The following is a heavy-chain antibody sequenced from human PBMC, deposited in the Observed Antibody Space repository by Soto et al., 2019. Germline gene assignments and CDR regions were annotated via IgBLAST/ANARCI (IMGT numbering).Heavy chain of an antibody. J-gene: IGHJ6*02. D-gene: IGHD1-26*01. Sequence: GGSLRLSCAASGFTFSSYAMSWVRQAPGKGLEWVSAISGSGGSTYYADSVKGRFTISRDNSKNTLYLQMNSLRAEDTAVYYCAKERGSGSYSAFYYYGMDVWGQGTTVTVSS. V-gene: IGHV3-23*01. CDR2: ISGSGGST. CDR3: AKERGSGSYSAFYYYGMDV. CDR1: GFTFSSYA.